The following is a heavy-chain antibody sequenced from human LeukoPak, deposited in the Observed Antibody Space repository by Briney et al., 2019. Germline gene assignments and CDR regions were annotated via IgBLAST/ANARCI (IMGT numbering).Heavy chain of an antibody. Sequence: ASVKVSCKASGYTFTGYYMHWGRQAPGQGLEWMGWINPNSGGTNYAQKFQGWVTMTRDTSISTAYMELSRLRSDDTAVYYCARSLGTADGMDVWGKGATVTLSS. CDR1: GYTFTGYY. CDR3: ARSLGTADGMDV. J-gene: IGHJ6*04. CDR2: INPNSGGT. V-gene: IGHV1-2*04.